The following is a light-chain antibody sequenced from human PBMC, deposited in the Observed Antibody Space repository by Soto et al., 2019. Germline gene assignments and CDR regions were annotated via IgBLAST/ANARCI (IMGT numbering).Light chain of an antibody. CDR2: GAS. V-gene: IGKV3D-15*01. Sequence: EIVMTQSPDPLSVSPGERATLSCMASQSVGSNVAWYQQKPGQAPRLLIYGASTRATGIPDRFSGTGSGTDFTLTISRLEPEDVAVYYCQHFGDSPITFGQGTRLEIK. CDR3: QHFGDSPIT. J-gene: IGKJ5*01. CDR1: QSVGSN.